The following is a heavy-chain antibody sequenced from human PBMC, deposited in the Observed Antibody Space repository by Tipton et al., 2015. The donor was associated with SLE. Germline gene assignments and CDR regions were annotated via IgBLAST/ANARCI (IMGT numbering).Heavy chain of an antibody. Sequence: SLRLSCAASGFIFSSYGMHWVRQAPGKGLEWVAVISYDGSNKYYADSVKGRFTISRDNSKNTLYLQMNSLRAEDTAVYYCAKARYSSGWLVDYWGQGTLVTASS. V-gene: IGHV3-30*18. CDR1: GFIFSSYG. J-gene: IGHJ4*02. CDR2: ISYDGSNK. CDR3: AKARYSSGWLVDY. D-gene: IGHD6-19*01.